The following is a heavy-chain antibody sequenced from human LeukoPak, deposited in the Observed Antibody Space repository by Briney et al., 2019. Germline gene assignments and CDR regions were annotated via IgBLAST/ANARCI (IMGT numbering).Heavy chain of an antibody. CDR2: ISSSSSYI. D-gene: IGHD2-2*01. Sequence: GGSLRLSCAASGFTFSSYSMNWVRQAPGKGLEWVSSISSSSSYIYYADSVKGRFTISRDNAKNSLYLQMNSLRAEDTAVYYCARDSVVPAANLYYYYYYMDVWGKGTTVTVSS. CDR1: GFTFSSYS. J-gene: IGHJ6*03. CDR3: ARDSVVPAANLYYYYYYMDV. V-gene: IGHV3-21*04.